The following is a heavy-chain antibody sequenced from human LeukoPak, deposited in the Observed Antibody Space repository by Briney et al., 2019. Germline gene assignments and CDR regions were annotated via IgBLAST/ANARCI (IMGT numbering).Heavy chain of an antibody. Sequence: ASVKVSCKASGYTFTGYYMHWVRQAPGQGLEWMGLINLGGDNTDYAQNFQGRVTMTRDTSTSTVYMGLSSLRSEDTAVYYCAKGSKSRYTGSFLDYWGHGILVTVSS. CDR3: AKGSKSRYTGSFLDY. CDR1: GYTFTGYY. V-gene: IGHV1-46*01. CDR2: INLGGDNT. D-gene: IGHD1-26*01. J-gene: IGHJ4*01.